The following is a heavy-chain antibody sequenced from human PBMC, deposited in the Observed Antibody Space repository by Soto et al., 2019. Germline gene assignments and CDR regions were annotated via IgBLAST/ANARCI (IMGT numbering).Heavy chain of an antibody. D-gene: IGHD1-26*01. CDR3: ARVRIVGATTKVPYYYYGMDV. Sequence: PGGSLRLSCAASGFTFSSYGMHWVRQAPGKGLEWVAVIWYDGSNKYYADSVKGRFTISRDNSKNTLYLQMNSLRAEDTAVYYCARVRIVGATTKVPYYYYGMDVWGQGTTVTVS. V-gene: IGHV3-33*01. CDR2: IWYDGSNK. CDR1: GFTFSSYG. J-gene: IGHJ6*02.